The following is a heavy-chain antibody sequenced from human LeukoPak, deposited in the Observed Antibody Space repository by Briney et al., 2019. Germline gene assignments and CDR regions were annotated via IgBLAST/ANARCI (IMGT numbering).Heavy chain of an antibody. V-gene: IGHV1-3*01. CDR1: GYTFTSYA. CDR2: INAGNGNT. J-gene: IGHJ4*02. D-gene: IGHD2-2*01. CDR3: AREGISSTSCMGY. Sequence: ASVKVSCKASGYTFTSYAMHWVRQAPGQRLEWMGWINAGNGNTKYSQKFQGRVTITRDTSASTAYMELSSLRSEDTAVYYCAREGISSTSCMGYWGQGTLVTVSS.